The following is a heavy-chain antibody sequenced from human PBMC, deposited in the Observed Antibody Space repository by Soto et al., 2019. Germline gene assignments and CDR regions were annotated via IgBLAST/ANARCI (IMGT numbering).Heavy chain of an antibody. CDR3: ARGAEFSDYGDYGDAFDI. D-gene: IGHD4-17*01. J-gene: IGHJ3*02. Sequence: GGSLRLSCAASGFTFSSYSMNWVRQAPGKGLEWVSSISSSSSYIYYADSVKGRFTISRDNAKNSLYLQMNSLRAEDTAVYYCARGAEFSDYGDYGDAFDIWGQGTMVTVSS. CDR1: GFTFSSYS. V-gene: IGHV3-21*01. CDR2: ISSSSSYI.